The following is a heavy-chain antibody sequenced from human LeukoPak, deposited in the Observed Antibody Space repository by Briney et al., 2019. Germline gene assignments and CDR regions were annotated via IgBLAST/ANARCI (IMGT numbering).Heavy chain of an antibody. CDR3: ATLCSTSCYQRYFGY. CDR2: INHSGST. J-gene: IGHJ4*02. Sequence: SETLSLTCAVYGGSFSGYYWSWIRQPPGKGLEWIGEINHSGSTNYNPSLKSRVTISVDTSKNQFSLKLSSVTAADTAVYYCATLCSTSCYQRYFGYWGQGTLVTVSS. D-gene: IGHD2-2*01. CDR1: GGSFSGYY. V-gene: IGHV4-34*01.